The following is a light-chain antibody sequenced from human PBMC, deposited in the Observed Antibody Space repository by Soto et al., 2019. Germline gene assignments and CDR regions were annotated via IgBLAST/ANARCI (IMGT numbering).Light chain of an antibody. CDR3: QQRSNWPH. CDR1: QSVSSSY. V-gene: IGKV3D-20*02. CDR2: DAS. J-gene: IGKJ5*01. Sequence: EIVLTQSPGTLSLSPGERATLSCRASQSVSSSYLAWYQQKPGQAPRLLIYDASNRATGIPARFSGSGSGTDFSLTISRLEPEDFAVYYCQQRSNWPHFGQWTRLEIK.